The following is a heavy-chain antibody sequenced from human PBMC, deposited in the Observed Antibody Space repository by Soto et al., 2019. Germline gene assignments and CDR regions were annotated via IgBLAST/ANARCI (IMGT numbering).Heavy chain of an antibody. CDR3: ATSHRTEPNYYYYYGMDV. D-gene: IGHD2-2*01. V-gene: IGHV3-74*01. CDR2: INSDGSST. J-gene: IGHJ6*02. Sequence: PGGSLRLSCAASGFTFSSYWMHWVRQAPGKGLVWVSRINSDGSSTSYADSVKGRFTISRDNAKNTLYLQMNSLRAEDTAVYYCATSHRTEPNYYYYYGMDVWGQGTTVTVSS. CDR1: GFTFSSYW.